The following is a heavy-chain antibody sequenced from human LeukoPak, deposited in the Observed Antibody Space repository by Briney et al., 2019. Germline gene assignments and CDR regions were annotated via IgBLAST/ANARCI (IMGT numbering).Heavy chain of an antibody. V-gene: IGHV3-30*03. CDR3: ARYVGGGNSGGFDY. D-gene: IGHD4-23*01. CDR2: ISYDGSNK. CDR1: GFTFSTYG. J-gene: IGHJ4*02. Sequence: GGSLRLSCAASGFTFSTYGMHWVRQTPGKGLEWVAVISYDGSNKNYADSVKGRFTISRDNSKNTLYLQMNSLRAEDTAVYYCARYVGGGNSGGFDYWGQGTLVIVSS.